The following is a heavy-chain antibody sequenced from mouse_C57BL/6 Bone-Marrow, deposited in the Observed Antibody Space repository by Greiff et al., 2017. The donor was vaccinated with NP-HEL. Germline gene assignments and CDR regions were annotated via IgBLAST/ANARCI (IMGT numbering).Heavy chain of an antibody. D-gene: IGHD1-1*01. CDR2: IWSGGST. J-gene: IGHJ1*03. V-gene: IGHV2-2*02. CDR1: GFSLTSYG. CDR3: ARNNYGSSYPWWYFDV. Sequence: VQLQQSGPGLVQPSQSLSITCTVSGFSLTSYGVHWVRQSPGKGLEWLGVIWSGGSTDYNAAFISRLSISKDNSKSQVFFKMNSLQAKDTAIYYCARNNYGSSYPWWYFDVWGTGTTVTVSS.